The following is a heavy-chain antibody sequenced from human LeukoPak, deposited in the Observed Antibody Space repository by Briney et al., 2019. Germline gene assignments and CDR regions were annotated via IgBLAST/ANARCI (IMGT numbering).Heavy chain of an antibody. D-gene: IGHD3-16*01. CDR2: INPNSGGT. CDR1: GGTFSTYA. CDR3: ARDGGGGDY. J-gene: IGHJ4*02. Sequence: ASVKVSCKASGGTFSTYAISWVRQAPGQGLEWMGWINPNSGGTNYAQKFQGRVTMTRDTFISTAYMELSRLRSDDTAVYYCARDGGGGDYWGQGTLVTVSS. V-gene: IGHV1-2*02.